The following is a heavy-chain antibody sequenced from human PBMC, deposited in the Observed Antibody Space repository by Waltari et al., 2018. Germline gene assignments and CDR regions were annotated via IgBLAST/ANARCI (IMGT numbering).Heavy chain of an antibody. J-gene: IGHJ4*02. Sequence: SMSGGYDWTWVRQPPGQGLEWIGHVYGGSGTTFYNPSLKSRLTIQRDTSRNQFSLKVTSVTVGDTAVYFCARRLVVIRVPGHIDSWGQGVLVTVS. V-gene: IGHV4-38-2*01. D-gene: IGHD2-15*01. CDR2: VYGGSGTT. CDR1: SMSGGYD. CDR3: ARRLVVIRVPGHIDS.